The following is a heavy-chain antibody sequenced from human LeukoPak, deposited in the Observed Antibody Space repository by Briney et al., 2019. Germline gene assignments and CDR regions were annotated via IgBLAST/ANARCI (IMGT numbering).Heavy chain of an antibody. Sequence: ASVKVSCKASGGTFSSYAISWVRQAPGQGLEWMGRIIPILGIANYAQKFQGRVTITADKSTSTAYMELSSLRSEDTAVYYCARTPRYDSSGIYVSYFDYWGQGTLVSVSS. J-gene: IGHJ4*02. V-gene: IGHV1-69*04. CDR1: GGTFSSYA. CDR3: ARTPRYDSSGIYVSYFDY. D-gene: IGHD3-22*01. CDR2: IIPILGIA.